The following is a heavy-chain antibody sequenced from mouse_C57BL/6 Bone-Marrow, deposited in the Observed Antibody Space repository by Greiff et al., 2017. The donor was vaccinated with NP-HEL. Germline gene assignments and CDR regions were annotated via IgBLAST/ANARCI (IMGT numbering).Heavy chain of an antibody. J-gene: IGHJ3*01. Sequence: EVQLQQSGAELVRPAASVKLSCTASGFNIKDDYMHWVKQRPEQGLEWIGWIDPENGDTEYASKFQGKATITADTSSNTAYLQLSSLTSEDTAVYYCTTRDYSNYGAYWGQGTLVTVSA. CDR1: GFNIKDDY. CDR3: TTRDYSNYGAY. D-gene: IGHD2-5*01. CDR2: IDPENGDT. V-gene: IGHV14-4*01.